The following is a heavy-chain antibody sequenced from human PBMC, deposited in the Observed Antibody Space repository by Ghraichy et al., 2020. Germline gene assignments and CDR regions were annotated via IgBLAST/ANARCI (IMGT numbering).Heavy chain of an antibody. CDR3: AKALRRMIVVASDAFDI. CDR2: INWNSGSI. V-gene: IGHV3-9*01. CDR1: GFTFDDYA. Sequence: LSLTCAASGFTFDDYAIHWVRQAPGKGLEWVSGINWNSGSIGYADSVKGRFTISRDNAKNSLYLQMNSLRAEDTALYYCAKALRRMIVVASDAFDIWGQGTMVTVSS. D-gene: IGHD3-22*01. J-gene: IGHJ3*02.